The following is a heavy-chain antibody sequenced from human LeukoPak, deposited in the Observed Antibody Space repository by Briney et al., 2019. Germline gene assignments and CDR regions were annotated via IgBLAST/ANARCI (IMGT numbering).Heavy chain of an antibody. Sequence: PGGSLRLSCAASGFTFSSYGMHWVRQAPGKGLEWVAVISYDGSNKYYADSVKGRFTISRDNSKNTLYLQMNSLRAEDMAVYYCASTVVVTAIGYFQHWGQGTLVTVSS. CDR1: GFTFSSYG. D-gene: IGHD2-21*02. J-gene: IGHJ1*01. V-gene: IGHV3-30*03. CDR2: ISYDGSNK. CDR3: ASTVVVTAIGYFQH.